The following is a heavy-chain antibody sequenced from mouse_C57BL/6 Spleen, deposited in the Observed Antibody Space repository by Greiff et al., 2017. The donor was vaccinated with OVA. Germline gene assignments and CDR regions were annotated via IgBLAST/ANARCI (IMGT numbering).Heavy chain of an antibody. CDR2: IDPSDSYT. CDR3: ARRDYGSSYVYFDV. CDR1: GYTFTSYW. V-gene: IGHV1-69*01. J-gene: IGHJ1*03. Sequence: QVQLQQPGAELVMPGASVKLSCKASGYTFTSYWMHWVKQRPGQGLEWIGEIDPSDSYTNYNQKFKGKSTLTVDKSSSPAYMQLSSLTSDDSAVYYCARRDYGSSYVYFDVWGTGTTVTVSS. D-gene: IGHD1-1*01.